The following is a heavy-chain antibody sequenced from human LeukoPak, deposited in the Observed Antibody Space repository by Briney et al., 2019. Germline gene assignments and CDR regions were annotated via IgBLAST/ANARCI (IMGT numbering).Heavy chain of an antibody. Sequence: SETLSLTCAVFRGSITNSSYYWGWIRQPPGKGLEWIGSIHYGGSTYSNPSLKSRVTIYVETSKNQFSLKLSSVTAADTAVYYCARHYTVSPDYWGQGTLVTVSS. J-gene: IGHJ4*02. D-gene: IGHD4-17*01. V-gene: IGHV4-39*01. CDR2: IHYGGST. CDR1: RGSITNSSYY. CDR3: ARHYTVSPDY.